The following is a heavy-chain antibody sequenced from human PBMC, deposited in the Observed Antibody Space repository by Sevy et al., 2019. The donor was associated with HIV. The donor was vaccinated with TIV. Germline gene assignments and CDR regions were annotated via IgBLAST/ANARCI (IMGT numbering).Heavy chain of an antibody. Sequence: GGSLRLSCAASGFTSNDYGMHWVRQPTGKGLEWVSAFGTCRDTYYSDSVKGRFIVSRDNAKNSFFVQMNSLRAGDTAVYYCARGGRFGEFSLSTWGQGTLVTVSS. D-gene: IGHD3-10*01. CDR1: GFTSNDYG. V-gene: IGHV3-13*01. CDR3: ARGGRFGEFSLST. J-gene: IGHJ5*02. CDR2: FGTCRDT.